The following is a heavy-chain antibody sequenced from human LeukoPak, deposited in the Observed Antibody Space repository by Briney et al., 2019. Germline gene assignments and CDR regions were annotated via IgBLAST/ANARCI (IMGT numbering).Heavy chain of an antibody. V-gene: IGHV4-34*01. D-gene: IGHD2-21*02. Sequence: SETPSLTCAVYGGSFSGYYWSWIGRPPGKGVEWIREINHSGSTNYNPSLKSRVTISVDPSKNQFSLKLSSVTAADTAVYYCARGGVTLTYWGQGTLVTVSS. CDR3: ARGGVTLTY. CDR1: GGSFSGYY. J-gene: IGHJ4*02. CDR2: INHSGST.